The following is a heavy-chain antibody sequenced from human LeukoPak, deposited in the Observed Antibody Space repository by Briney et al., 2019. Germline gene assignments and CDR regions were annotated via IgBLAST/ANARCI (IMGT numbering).Heavy chain of an antibody. CDR2: ISGSGGST. V-gene: IGHV3-23*01. CDR1: GFTFSSYA. CDR3: ARSQGPYDY. J-gene: IGHJ4*02. Sequence: SGGSLRLSCAASGFTFSSYAMSWVRQAPGKGLEWVSAISGSGGSTNYADSVKGRFTISRDNAKNTLYLQLNSLRAEDTAIYYCARSQGPYDYWGQGTLVTVSS.